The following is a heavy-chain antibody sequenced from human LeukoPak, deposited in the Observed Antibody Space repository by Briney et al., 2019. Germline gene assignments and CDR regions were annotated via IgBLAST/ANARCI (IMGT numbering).Heavy chain of an antibody. CDR1: GGSISSYY. V-gene: IGHV4-59*01. CDR2: IYYSGST. CDR3: ARVHGGGNFPLTAFDI. D-gene: IGHD4-23*01. J-gene: IGHJ3*02. Sequence: PSETLSLTCTVSGGSISSYYWSWIRQPPGKGLEWIGYIYYSGSTNYNPSLKSRVTISVDTSKNQFSLKLSSVTAADTAVYYCARVHGGGNFPLTAFDIWGQGTMVTVSS.